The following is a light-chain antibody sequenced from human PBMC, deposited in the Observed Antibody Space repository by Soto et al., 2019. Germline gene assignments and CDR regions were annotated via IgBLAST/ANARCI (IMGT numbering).Light chain of an antibody. CDR1: QSISSY. V-gene: IGKV1-39*01. J-gene: IGKJ1*01. CDR2: AAS. CDR3: QQSYSTRWT. Sequence: DIQMTQSPSSLSASVGDRVTITCRASQSISSYLNWYQQKPGKAPKLLIYAASSLQSGVPSRFSGSGSGTEFTLTISSLQPEAFATYYCQQSYSTRWTFGQGTKVEIK.